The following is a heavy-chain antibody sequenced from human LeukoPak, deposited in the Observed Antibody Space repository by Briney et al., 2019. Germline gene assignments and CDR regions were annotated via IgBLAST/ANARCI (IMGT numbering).Heavy chain of an antibody. Sequence: GGSLRLSCAASGFTFRSYWMSWVRQAPGQGLEWVAHIKQDGSEKYYVDSVKGRFTISRDNAKNSLYLQMNSLRDEDTAVYYCARNVIGVVIFDYWGQGTLVTVSS. CDR3: ARNVIGVVIFDY. J-gene: IGHJ4*02. CDR1: GFTFRSYW. D-gene: IGHD3-3*01. CDR2: IKQDGSEK. V-gene: IGHV3-7*01.